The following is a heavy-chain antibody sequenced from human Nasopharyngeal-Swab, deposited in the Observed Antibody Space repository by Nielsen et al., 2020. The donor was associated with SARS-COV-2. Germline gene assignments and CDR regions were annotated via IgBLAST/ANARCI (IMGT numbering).Heavy chain of an antibody. J-gene: IGHJ4*02. CDR3: ARDLSPIAVAGN. D-gene: IGHD6-19*01. Sequence: WVRQAPGQGLEWMGWISAYNGNTNYAQKLQGRVAMTTDTSTSTAYMELRSLRSDDTAVYYCARDLSPIAVAGNWGQGTLVTVSS. CDR2: ISAYNGNT. V-gene: IGHV1-18*01.